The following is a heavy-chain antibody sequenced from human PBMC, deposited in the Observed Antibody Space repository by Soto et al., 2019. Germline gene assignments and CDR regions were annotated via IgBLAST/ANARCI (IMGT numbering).Heavy chain of an antibody. CDR3: AKDLTLGYDFWSGYSHWFDP. J-gene: IGHJ5*02. V-gene: IGHV3-23*01. CDR2: ISGSGGST. CDR1: EFTFSSYA. Sequence: GGSLRLSCAASEFTFSSYAMSWVRQAPGKGLEWVSAISGSGGSTYYADSVKGRFTISRDNSKNTLYLQMNSLRAEDTAVYYSAKDLTLGYDFWSGYSHWFDPLGQGTLVTVSS. D-gene: IGHD3-3*01.